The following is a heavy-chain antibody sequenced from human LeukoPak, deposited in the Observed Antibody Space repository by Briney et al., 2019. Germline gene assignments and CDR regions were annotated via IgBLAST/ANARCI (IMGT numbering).Heavy chain of an antibody. V-gene: IGHV1-69*13. CDR1: GGTFSSYA. CDR3: ARGVVPAAPYYYMDV. J-gene: IGHJ6*03. Sequence: ASVKVSCKASGGTFSSYAISWVRQAPGQGLEWMGGIIPIFGTANYAQKFQGRVTITADESTSTAYMELSSLRSEDTAVYYCARGVVPAAPYYYMDVWGKGPRSPSP. CDR2: IIPIFGTA. D-gene: IGHD2-2*01.